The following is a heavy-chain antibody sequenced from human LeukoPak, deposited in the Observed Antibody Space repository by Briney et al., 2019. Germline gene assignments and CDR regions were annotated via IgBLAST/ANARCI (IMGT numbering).Heavy chain of an antibody. CDR2: ISGSGGST. Sequence: AGESLRLSCAASGFTFSSYAMSWVRQAPGKGLEWVSAISGSGGSTYYADSVKGRFTISRDNSKNTLYLQMNSLRAEDTAVYYCAKEQAYSSSWLGFDYWGQGTLVTVSS. CDR1: GFTFSSYA. CDR3: AKEQAYSSSWLGFDY. D-gene: IGHD6-13*01. V-gene: IGHV3-23*01. J-gene: IGHJ4*02.